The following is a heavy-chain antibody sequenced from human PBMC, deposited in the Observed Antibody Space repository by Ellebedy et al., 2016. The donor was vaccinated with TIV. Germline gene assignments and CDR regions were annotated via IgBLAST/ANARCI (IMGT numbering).Heavy chain of an antibody. CDR1: GYTFTNYW. CDR3: PKDSRWEHEY. J-gene: IGHJ4*02. Sequence: GESLKISCAVSGYTFTNYWMHWVRQVPGKGLEWVSRINPDGRTTNYAHSVKGRFTVSRDTAKNTLFLQMSSLKVEDTALYYCPKDSRWEHEYWGQGTLVTISS. CDR2: INPDGRTT. V-gene: IGHV3-74*01. D-gene: IGHD4-23*01.